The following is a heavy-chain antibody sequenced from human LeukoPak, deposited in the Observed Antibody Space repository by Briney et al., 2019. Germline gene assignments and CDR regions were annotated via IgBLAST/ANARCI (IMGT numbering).Heavy chain of an antibody. CDR1: GGTFISYA. V-gene: IGHV1-69*04. D-gene: IGHD3-22*01. Sequence: SVKVSCKASGGTFISYAISWVRQAPGQGLEWMGRIIPILGIANYAQKFQGRVTITADKSTSTAYMELSSLRSEDTAVYYCARGGMMADSSGYYPWFDPWGQGTLVTVSS. J-gene: IGHJ5*02. CDR3: ARGGMMADSSGYYPWFDP. CDR2: IIPILGIA.